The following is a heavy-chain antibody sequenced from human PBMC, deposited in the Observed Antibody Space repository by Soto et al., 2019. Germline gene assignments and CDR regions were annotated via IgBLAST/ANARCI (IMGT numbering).Heavy chain of an antibody. J-gene: IGHJ3*02. Sequence: EVQLVESGGGLVKPGGSLRLSCAASGFTFSSYSMNWVRQAPGKGLEWVSSISSSSSYIYYADSVKGRFTISRDNAKNSLYLQMNSLRAEDTAVYYWARVMITFGGTNAFDIWGQGTMVTVSS. CDR2: ISSSSSYI. CDR1: GFTFSSYS. V-gene: IGHV3-21*01. D-gene: IGHD3-16*01. CDR3: ARVMITFGGTNAFDI.